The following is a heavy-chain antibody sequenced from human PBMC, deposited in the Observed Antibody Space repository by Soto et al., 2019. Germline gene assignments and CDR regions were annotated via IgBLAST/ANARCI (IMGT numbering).Heavy chain of an antibody. CDR3: VRGVDSSFDY. D-gene: IGHD6-13*01. Sequence: QTLSLTCVISGDSVSSNRAALNWVRQSPSRGLEWLGRTYYRSKWKNDYALSVNSRITINPDTSKNQFSLQLNSVTPEDTAVYYCVRGVDSSFDYWGQGTLVTVSS. CDR2: TYYRSKWKN. V-gene: IGHV6-1*01. CDR1: GDSVSSNRAA. J-gene: IGHJ4*02.